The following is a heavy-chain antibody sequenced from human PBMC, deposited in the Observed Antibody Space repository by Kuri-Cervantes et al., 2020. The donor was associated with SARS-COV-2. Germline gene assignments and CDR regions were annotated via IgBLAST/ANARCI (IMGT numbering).Heavy chain of an antibody. CDR1: GGSISSGGYY. CDR2: IYHSGST. CDR3: ARVSGDSRFSYYMDV. J-gene: IGHJ6*03. V-gene: IGHV4-30-2*01. Sequence: SCTVSGGSISSGGYYWSWIRQPPGKGLEWIGYIYHSGSTYYNPSLKSRVTISVDRSKNQFSLKVSSVSAADTAVYYCARVSGDSRFSYYMDVWGTGTAVTVSS. D-gene: IGHD7-27*01.